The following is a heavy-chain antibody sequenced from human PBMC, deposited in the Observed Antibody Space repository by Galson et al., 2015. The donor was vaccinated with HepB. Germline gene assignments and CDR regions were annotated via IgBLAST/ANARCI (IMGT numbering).Heavy chain of an antibody. Sequence: SLRLSCAASGFTFSSYGMHWVRQAPGKGLEWVAVISYDGSNKYYADSVKGRFTISRDNSKNTLYLQMNSLRAEDTAVYYCAKDGDPRGYDFWSGYPDYWGQGTLVTVSS. CDR2: ISYDGSNK. V-gene: IGHV3-30*18. J-gene: IGHJ4*02. CDR1: GFTFSSYG. CDR3: AKDGDPRGYDFWSGYPDY. D-gene: IGHD3-3*01.